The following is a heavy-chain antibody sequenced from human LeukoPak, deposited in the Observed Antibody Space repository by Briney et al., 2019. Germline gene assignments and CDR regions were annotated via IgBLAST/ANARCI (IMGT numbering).Heavy chain of an antibody. CDR2: INPYNGNR. D-gene: IGHD3-10*01. J-gene: IGHJ4*02. Sequence: ASVTVSFKTSGYRFITFGINWVRQAPGQGLEWMGWINPYNGNRYYAKKFQGRFNMTTDTSTSTVYLELQILTSDDTAIYYCARFQASEFRGFDHWGQGTLITVSS. CDR3: ARFQASEFRGFDH. V-gene: IGHV1-18*01. CDR1: GYRFITFG.